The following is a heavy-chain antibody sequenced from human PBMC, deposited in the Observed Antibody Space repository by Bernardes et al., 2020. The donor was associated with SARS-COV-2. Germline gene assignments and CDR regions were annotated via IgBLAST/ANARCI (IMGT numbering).Heavy chain of an antibody. V-gene: IGHV3-23*01. CDR3: ARDAAIDI. J-gene: IGHJ3*02. CDR2: ISGSGGST. D-gene: IGHD6-25*01. Sequence: GGSLRLSCAASGFTFSSYAMSWVRQAPGKGLEWVSAISGSGGSTYYADSVKGRFTISRDNAKNSLFLQMSSLRAEDTAIYYCARDAAIDIWGQGTSVTVSS. CDR1: GFTFSSYA.